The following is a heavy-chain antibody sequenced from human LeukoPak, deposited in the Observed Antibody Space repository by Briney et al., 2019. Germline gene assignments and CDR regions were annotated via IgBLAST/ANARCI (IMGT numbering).Heavy chain of an antibody. CDR2: ISYDGSNK. D-gene: IGHD3-22*01. Sequence: PGGTLRLSCAASGFIFSSYGMHWARQAPGKGLEWVAVISYDGSNKYYADSVKGRFTISRDNSKNTLYLRMNSLRAEDTAVYYCARHVVAVGFDYWGQGTLVTVSS. CDR3: ARHVVAVGFDY. J-gene: IGHJ4*02. CDR1: GFIFSSYG. V-gene: IGHV3-30*12.